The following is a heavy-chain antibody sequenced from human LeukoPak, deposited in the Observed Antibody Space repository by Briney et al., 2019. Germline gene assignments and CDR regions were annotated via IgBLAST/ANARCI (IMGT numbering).Heavy chain of an antibody. CDR1: GFTFSSYW. CDR3: ARGAEGPFYDFWSGYYGY. J-gene: IGHJ4*02. D-gene: IGHD3-3*01. Sequence: PGGSLRLSCAASGFTFSSYWMHWVRQAPGKGLVWVSRINSDGGSTSYADSVKGRFTISRDNAKNTLYLQMNSLRAEDTAVYYCARGAEGPFYDFWSGYYGYWGQGTLVTVSS. CDR2: INSDGGST. V-gene: IGHV3-74*01.